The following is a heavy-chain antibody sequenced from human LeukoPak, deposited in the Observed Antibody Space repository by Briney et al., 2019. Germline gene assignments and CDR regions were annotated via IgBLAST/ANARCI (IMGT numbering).Heavy chain of an antibody. CDR3: ARVAGDPIYYYYYMDV. J-gene: IGHJ6*03. D-gene: IGHD7-27*01. V-gene: IGHV4-34*01. Sequence: PSETLSLTCAVYGGSFSGYYWRWIRQSPGKGLVGIGEINDSGSTNYDPSLKSRVTISVDTSKNQISPKLTSVTAADTAVYYCARVAGDPIYYYYYMDVWGKGTTVTVSS. CDR2: INDSGST. CDR1: GGSFSGYY.